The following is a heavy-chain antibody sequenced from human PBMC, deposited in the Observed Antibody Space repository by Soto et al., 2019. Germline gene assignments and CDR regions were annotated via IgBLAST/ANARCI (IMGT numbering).Heavy chain of an antibody. D-gene: IGHD1-7*01. CDR3: ARWESITGTTFPYGMDV. CDR1: GYTFTGYY. Sequence: ASVKVSCKASGYTFTGYYMHWVRQAPGQGLEWMGWINPNSGGTNYAQKFQGWVTMTRDTSISTAYMELSRLRSDDTAVYYCARWESITGTTFPYGMDVWGQGTTVTVSS. V-gene: IGHV1-2*04. J-gene: IGHJ6*02. CDR2: INPNSGGT.